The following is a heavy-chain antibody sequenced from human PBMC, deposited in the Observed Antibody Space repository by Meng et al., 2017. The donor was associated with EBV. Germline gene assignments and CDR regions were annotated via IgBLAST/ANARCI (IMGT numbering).Heavy chain of an antibody. V-gene: IGHV1-69*01. Sequence: QVQLVQSGAEVKMPGSSVKVSCKTSGGTFRSDAVSWVRQAPGQGLEWMGGLIPISDAPHYAQKFQGRVTRTADESTNTHYMDLSGLRFEDTAVYYCASESGRGFTPDYWGQGTLVTVSS. D-gene: IGHD3-10*01. J-gene: IGHJ4*02. CDR1: GGTFRSDA. CDR3: ASESGRGFTPDY. CDR2: LIPISDAP.